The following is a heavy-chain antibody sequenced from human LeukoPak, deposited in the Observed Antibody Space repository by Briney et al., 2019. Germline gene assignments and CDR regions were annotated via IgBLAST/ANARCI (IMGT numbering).Heavy chain of an antibody. Sequence: ASVKVSFKASGYTFTGYYMHWVRQAPGQGLEWMGWINPNSGGTNYAQKFQGRVTMTRDTSISTAYMELSRLRSDDTAVYYCARGVLPYSSSYPGMDVWGQGTTVTVSS. CDR1: GYTFTGYY. V-gene: IGHV1-2*02. CDR3: ARGVLPYSSSYPGMDV. CDR2: INPNSGGT. D-gene: IGHD6-13*01. J-gene: IGHJ6*02.